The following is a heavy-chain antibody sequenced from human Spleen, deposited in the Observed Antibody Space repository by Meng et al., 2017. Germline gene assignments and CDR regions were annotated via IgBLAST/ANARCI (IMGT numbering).Heavy chain of an antibody. D-gene: IGHD6-13*01. Sequence: GQRVESGGGVVQPGRSLRLSCAASGFTFSSYAMHWVRQAPGKGLEWVGRIKSNSDGGTTDYAAPVKGRFTISRDDSKNTLYLQMNSLITEDTAVYFCATGAVAADHWGQGTLVTVSS. CDR2: IKSNSDGGTT. CDR3: ATGAVAADH. V-gene: IGHV3-15*01. J-gene: IGHJ4*02. CDR1: GFTFSSYA.